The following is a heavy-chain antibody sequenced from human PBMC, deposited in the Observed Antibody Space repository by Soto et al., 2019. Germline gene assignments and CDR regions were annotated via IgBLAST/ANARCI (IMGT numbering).Heavy chain of an antibody. CDR2: ISGSGGST. Sequence: GSLRLSCAASGFTFSSYAMSWVRQAPGKGLEWVSAISGSGGSTYYADSVKGRFTISRDNSKNTLYLQMNSLRAEDTAVYYCAKDGGSGYLLSTYYFDYWGQGTLVTVSS. D-gene: IGHD3-22*01. CDR3: AKDGGSGYLLSTYYFDY. V-gene: IGHV3-23*01. J-gene: IGHJ4*02. CDR1: GFTFSSYA.